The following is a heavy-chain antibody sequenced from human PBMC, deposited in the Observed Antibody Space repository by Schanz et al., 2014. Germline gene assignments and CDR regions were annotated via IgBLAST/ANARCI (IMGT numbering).Heavy chain of an antibody. V-gene: IGHV3-53*01. CDR1: GFTVNTNY. Sequence: ESGGGLIQPGGSLRLSCAVSGFTVNTNYMSWVRQAPGKGLEWISSMYINSGSTQYADSVKGRFIISRDSSKNTLFLQMNSLRPEDTALYFCARDEGRDGYNLAFDVWGQGTLVTVSS. CDR3: ARDEGRDGYNLAFDV. D-gene: IGHD5-12*01. J-gene: IGHJ3*01. CDR2: MYINSGST.